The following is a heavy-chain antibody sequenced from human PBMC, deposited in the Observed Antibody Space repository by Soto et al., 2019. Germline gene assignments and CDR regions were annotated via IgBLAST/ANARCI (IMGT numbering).Heavy chain of an antibody. CDR2: ISGSGGST. D-gene: IGHD3-10*01. V-gene: IGHV3-23*01. J-gene: IGHJ6*02. CDR1: GFTFSSYA. Sequence: GGSLRLSCAASGFTFSSYAMSWVRQAPGKGLEWVSAISGSGGSTYYADSVKGRFTISRDNSKNTLYLQMNSLRAEDTAVYYCAKGYDGSGAYYYYGMDVWGQGATVTVSS. CDR3: AKGYDGSGAYYYYGMDV.